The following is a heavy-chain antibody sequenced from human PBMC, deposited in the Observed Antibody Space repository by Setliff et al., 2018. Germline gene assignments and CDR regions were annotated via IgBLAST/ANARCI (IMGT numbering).Heavy chain of an antibody. D-gene: IGHD3-10*01. V-gene: IGHV1-18*01. CDR1: GYTLSNSI. J-gene: IGHJ3*02. CDR2: ISAYNGKT. Sequence: ASVKVSCKASGYTLSNSILSWVRQAPGQGLEWVGWISAYNGKTYSAQKFQDRVTLTTHTSTNMGYLELRDLRSDDTAVYYCARDLNRWVGEFAFDIWGQGTMVTVSS. CDR3: ARDLNRWVGEFAFDI.